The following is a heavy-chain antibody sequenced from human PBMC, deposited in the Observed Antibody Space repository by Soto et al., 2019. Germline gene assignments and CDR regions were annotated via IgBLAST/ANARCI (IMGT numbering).Heavy chain of an antibody. Sequence: QVPLVESGGGVVQPGRSLRLSCAASGFTFSSYAMHWVRQAPGKGLEWVAVISYDGSNKYYADSVKGRFTISRDNSKNTLFLQMNSLRAEDTAVYYCARDQGSVVVVAANAFDIWGQGTMVTVSS. J-gene: IGHJ3*02. V-gene: IGHV3-30-3*01. CDR2: ISYDGSNK. CDR1: GFTFSSYA. D-gene: IGHD2-15*01. CDR3: ARDQGSVVVVAANAFDI.